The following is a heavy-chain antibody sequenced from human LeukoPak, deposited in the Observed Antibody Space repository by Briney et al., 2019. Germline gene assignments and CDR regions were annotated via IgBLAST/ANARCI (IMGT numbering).Heavy chain of an antibody. CDR1: GFTFSNYA. Sequence: GGSLRLPCAASGFTFSNYAMSWVRQAPGRGLEWVSAINVSGGTTYYADSVKGRFTISRDNSKNTLYLQMNSLRAEDTAVYYCAPVGSGSHGFDPWGQGTLVTVSS. D-gene: IGHD1-26*01. CDR2: INVSGGTT. J-gene: IGHJ5*02. V-gene: IGHV3-23*01. CDR3: APVGSGSHGFDP.